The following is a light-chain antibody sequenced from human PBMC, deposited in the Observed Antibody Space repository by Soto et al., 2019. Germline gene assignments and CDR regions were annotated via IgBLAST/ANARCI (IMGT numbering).Light chain of an antibody. CDR1: SGHSSYA. CDR2: LNSDGSH. Sequence: QPVLTQSPSASASLGASVKRTCTLSSGHSSYAIAWHQQQPEKGPRYLMKLNSDGSHSKGDGIPDRFSGSSSGTERYLTITCLQSEDAADYYCKTWGTGIHVFGGGTKVTVL. J-gene: IGLJ2*01. CDR3: KTWGTGIHV. V-gene: IGLV4-69*01.